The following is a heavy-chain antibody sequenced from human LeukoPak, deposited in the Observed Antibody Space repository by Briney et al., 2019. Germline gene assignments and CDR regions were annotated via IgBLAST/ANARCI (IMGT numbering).Heavy chain of an antibody. CDR3: ARMAAAGPFDY. CDR2: IYHSATT. D-gene: IGHD6-13*01. V-gene: IGHV4-59*08. Sequence: SETLSLTCTVSSGSTSSSYWSWIRQPPGKGLEWIGYIYHSATTNYSPSLKSRVTISLETSKNQFSLKLSSVTAADTAVYYCARMAAAGPFDYWGQGTLVTVSS. J-gene: IGHJ4*02. CDR1: SGSTSSSY.